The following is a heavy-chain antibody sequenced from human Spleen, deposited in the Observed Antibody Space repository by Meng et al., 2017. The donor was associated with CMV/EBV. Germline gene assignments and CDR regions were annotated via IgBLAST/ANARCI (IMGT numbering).Heavy chain of an antibody. J-gene: IGHJ3*02. CDR1: GYTFPGYF. CDR2: INPNSGGT. D-gene: IGHD1-26*01. Sequence: ASVKVSCKVSGYTFPGYFMHWVRQAPGQGLEWMGWINPNSGGTNYAQKFQGRVTMTRDTSITTAYMELSRLRYDDTAVYYCASHKEKYVGYAFDIWGQGTMVTVSS. V-gene: IGHV1-2*02. CDR3: ASHKEKYVGYAFDI.